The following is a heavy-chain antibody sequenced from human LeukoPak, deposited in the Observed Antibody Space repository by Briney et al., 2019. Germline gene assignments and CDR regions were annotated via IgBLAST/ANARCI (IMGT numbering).Heavy chain of an antibody. CDR1: GYTFTGYY. CDR3: AADRGDPIVGATNAFDI. CDR2: INPNSGGT. J-gene: IGHJ3*02. D-gene: IGHD1-26*01. Sequence: ASVKVSCKASGYTFTGYYMHWVRQAPGQGLEWMGWINPNSGGTNYAQKFQGRVTMTRDTSISTAYMEPSRLRSDDTAVYYCAADRGDPIVGATNAFDIWGQGTMVTVSS. V-gene: IGHV1-2*02.